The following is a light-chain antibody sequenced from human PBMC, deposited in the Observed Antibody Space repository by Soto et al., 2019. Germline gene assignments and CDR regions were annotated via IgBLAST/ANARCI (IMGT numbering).Light chain of an antibody. V-gene: IGKV3-20*01. J-gene: IGKJ2*01. CDR3: QHYDGSPRT. Sequence: ETVLTQSPGTVSLSPGERATLSCRTSQSVNSNYLAWSQQKPGQAPRLLIHGVFNSSTVIPDRFSVSGSGTDFTLTISGLEPEDSAVYYCQHYDGSPRTFGQGTKLEIK. CDR1: QSVNSNY. CDR2: GVF.